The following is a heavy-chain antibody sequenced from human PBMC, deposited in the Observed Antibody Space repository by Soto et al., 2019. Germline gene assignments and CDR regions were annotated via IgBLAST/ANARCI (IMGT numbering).Heavy chain of an antibody. V-gene: IGHV4-39*01. CDR1: GGSISSSSYY. CDR2: IYYSGST. CDR3: ARRGDTAMVFDY. Sequence: PSGTLSLTCTVSGGSISSSSYYWGWIRQPPGKGLEWIGSIYYSGSTYYNPSLKSRVTISVDTSKNQFSLKLGSVTAADTAAYYCARRGDTAMVFDYWGQGTLVTVSS. J-gene: IGHJ4*02. D-gene: IGHD5-18*01.